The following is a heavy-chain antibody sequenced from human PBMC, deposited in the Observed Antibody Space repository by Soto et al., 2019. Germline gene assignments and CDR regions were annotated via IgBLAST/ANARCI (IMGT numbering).Heavy chain of an antibody. CDR1: GYTFTSYD. J-gene: IGHJ4*02. Sequence: QVQLVQSGAEVNNPGASVKVSCKSSGYTFTSYDINWVRQATGQGLEWMGWMNPNSGNTGYAQKFQGRVTTTRNTSITKAYMEPHSLISKDTAVYYSERERSGCSDYWGQANVVTVPS. D-gene: IGHD1-26*01. CDR3: ERERSGCSDY. CDR2: MNPNSGNT. V-gene: IGHV1-8*01.